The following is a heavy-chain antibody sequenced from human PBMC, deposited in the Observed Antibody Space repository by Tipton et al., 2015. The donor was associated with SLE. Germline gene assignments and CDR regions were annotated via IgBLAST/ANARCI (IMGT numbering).Heavy chain of an antibody. D-gene: IGHD4-17*01. V-gene: IGHV3-53*04. Sequence: VQLVQSGGGLVQPGGSLRLSCAASGFTVSSNYMSWVRQAPGKGLEWVSGIYSGGSTYYADSVKGRFTISRDNSKNTLYLQMNSLRAEDTAVYYCARESTVTTSDYWSQGTLVTVSS. CDR2: IYSGGST. CDR1: GFTVSSNY. J-gene: IGHJ4*02. CDR3: ARESTVTTSDY.